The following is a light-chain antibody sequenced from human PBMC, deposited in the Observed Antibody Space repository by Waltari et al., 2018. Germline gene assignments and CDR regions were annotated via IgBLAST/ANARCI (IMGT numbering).Light chain of an antibody. Sequence: EIVMTQSPATLSVFPGERATLSCRASQSIRSNLAWYQHKPGQAPRLLIYGASTRATGIPARVSGSGSGTECTLTISSLQSEDFAVYFCQQYDNWLGTFGQGTKVEIK. V-gene: IGKV3-15*01. CDR2: GAS. J-gene: IGKJ1*01. CDR3: QQYDNWLGT. CDR1: QSIRSN.